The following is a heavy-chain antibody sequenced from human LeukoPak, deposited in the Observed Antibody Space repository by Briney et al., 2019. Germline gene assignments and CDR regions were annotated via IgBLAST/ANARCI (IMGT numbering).Heavy chain of an antibody. Sequence: ASVKVSCKASGYTFTSYDINWVRQATGQGLEWMGWMNPNSGNTGYAQKFQGRVTITRNTSISTAYMELSSLRSEDTAVYYCARESPNYYDSRRWFDPWGQGTLVTVSS. J-gene: IGHJ5*02. CDR3: ARESPNYYDSRRWFDP. CDR1: GYTFTSYD. V-gene: IGHV1-8*03. D-gene: IGHD3-22*01. CDR2: MNPNSGNT.